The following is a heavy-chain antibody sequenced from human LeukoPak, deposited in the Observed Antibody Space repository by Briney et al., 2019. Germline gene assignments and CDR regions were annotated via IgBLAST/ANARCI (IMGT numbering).Heavy chain of an antibody. CDR2: ISYDGSNK. CDR1: GFTFSSYG. J-gene: IGHJ4*02. V-gene: IGHV3-30*03. Sequence: SGGSLRLSCAASGFTFSSYGMHWVRQAPGKGLEWVAVISYDGSNKYYADSVKGRFTISRDNSKNTLYLQMNSLRAEDTAVYYCARGDSSGWYYFDYWGQGTLVTVSS. CDR3: ARGDSSGWYYFDY. D-gene: IGHD6-19*01.